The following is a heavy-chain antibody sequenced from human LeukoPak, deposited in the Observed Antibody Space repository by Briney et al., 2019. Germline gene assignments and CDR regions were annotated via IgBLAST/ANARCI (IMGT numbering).Heavy chain of an antibody. Sequence: SETLSLTCTVSGGSISSYSWTWIRQPPGKGLEWIGSIYYSGSTNYNPSLKSRVTISVDTSKNQFSLKLSSVTAADTAVYYCARVLGYCSAGSCYPSFDYWGQGTLVTVSS. J-gene: IGHJ4*02. CDR2: IYYSGST. D-gene: IGHD2-15*01. CDR3: ARVLGYCSAGSCYPSFDY. CDR1: GGSISSYS. V-gene: IGHV4-59*01.